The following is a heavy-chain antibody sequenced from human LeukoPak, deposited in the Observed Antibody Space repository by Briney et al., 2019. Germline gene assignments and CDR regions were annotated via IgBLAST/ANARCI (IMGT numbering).Heavy chain of an antibody. J-gene: IGHJ4*02. Sequence: GGSLRLSCAASGFTFSSYWMHWVRQAPGKGLVWVSRINSDGSTTNYADSVKGRFTISRDNAKNTLYLQMNSLRAEDTAVYYWARLQTLAEGYWGQGGLVSVCS. D-gene: IGHD3-3*02. V-gene: IGHV3-74*01. CDR1: GFTFSSYW. CDR3: ARLQTLAEGY. CDR2: INSDGSTT.